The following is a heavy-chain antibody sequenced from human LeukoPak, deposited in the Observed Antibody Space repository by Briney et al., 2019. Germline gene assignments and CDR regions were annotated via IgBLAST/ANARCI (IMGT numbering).Heavy chain of an antibody. Sequence: RSETLSLTCTVSGGSITTSDFDWARIRQPPGQGFEWIATISSSGKAYYYPSLMSRVTISVDTSKNQFSLDVTSVTAADTGLFYCARFKGGTGFDYWGRGILVIVS. V-gene: IGHV4-39*01. J-gene: IGHJ4*02. D-gene: IGHD1-26*01. CDR3: ARFKGGTGFDY. CDR2: ISSSGKA. CDR1: GGSITTSDFD.